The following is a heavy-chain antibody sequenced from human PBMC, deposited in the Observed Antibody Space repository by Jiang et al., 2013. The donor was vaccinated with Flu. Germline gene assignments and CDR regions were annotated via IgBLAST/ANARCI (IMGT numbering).Heavy chain of an antibody. V-gene: IGHV5-51*01. D-gene: IGHD2-15*01. CDR3: ARRGHLWGELSPGGFDY. Sequence: GAEVKKPGESLKISCKGSGYSFTSYWIGWVRQMPGKGLEWMGIIYPGDSDTRYSPSFQGQVTISADKSISTAYLQWSSLKASDTAMYYCARRGHLWGELSPGGFDYWAREPWSPSPQ. CDR1: GYSFTSYW. J-gene: IGHJ4*02. CDR2: IYPGDSDT.